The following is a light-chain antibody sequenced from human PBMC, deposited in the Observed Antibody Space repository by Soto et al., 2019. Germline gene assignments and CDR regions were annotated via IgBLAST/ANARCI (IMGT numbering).Light chain of an antibody. Sequence: QSALTQPGSVSGSAEQSVTISCTGTNSDIGGYNYVSWYQQHPGKAPKVMIYDVSRRPSGVPDRFSGSKSGNTASLTISGLQAEDEADYYCCSYAGTYNFWVFGGGTKLTVL. J-gene: IGLJ3*02. CDR1: NSDIGGYNY. CDR2: DVS. V-gene: IGLV2-11*01. CDR3: CSYAGTYNFWV.